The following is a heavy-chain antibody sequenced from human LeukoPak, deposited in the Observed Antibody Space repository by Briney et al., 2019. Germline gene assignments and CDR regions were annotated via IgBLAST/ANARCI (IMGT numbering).Heavy chain of an antibody. CDR1: GFTFTPSA. CDR3: AKAPDCGGDCYFDY. V-gene: IGHV3-23*01. Sequence: GGTLRLSCAASGFTFTPSAMSWVREAPRKALKWVSAISGSGGSTYYADSVKGRFTISRDNSKNTLYLQMNSLRAEDTAVYYCAKAPDCGGDCYFDYWGQGTLVTVSS. D-gene: IGHD2-21*02. CDR2: ISGSGGST. J-gene: IGHJ4*02.